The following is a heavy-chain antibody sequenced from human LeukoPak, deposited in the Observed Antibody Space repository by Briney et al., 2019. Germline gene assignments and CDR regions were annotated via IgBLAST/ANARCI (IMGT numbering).Heavy chain of an antibody. CDR1: GFTVSSNY. CDR2: IYYSGST. V-gene: IGHV4-39*07. Sequence: PGGSLRLSCAASGFTVSSNYMSWVRQAPGKGLEWIGSIYYSGSTYYNPSLKSRVTISVDTSKNQFSLKLSSVTAADTAVYYCARDLGYCSGGSCLGAFDIWGQGTMVTVSS. J-gene: IGHJ3*02. D-gene: IGHD2-15*01. CDR3: ARDLGYCSGGSCLGAFDI.